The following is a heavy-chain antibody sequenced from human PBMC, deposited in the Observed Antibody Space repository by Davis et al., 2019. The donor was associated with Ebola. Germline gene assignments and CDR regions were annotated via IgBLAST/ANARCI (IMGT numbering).Heavy chain of an antibody. V-gene: IGHV3-30*03. CDR2: ISNDGSNK. CDR3: ARAGRDDDY. D-gene: IGHD5-24*01. J-gene: IGHJ4*02. CDR1: GFTFSTYG. Sequence: GESLKISCAASGFTFSTYGMHWVRQAPGKGLEWVALISNDGSNKYYSDSVKGRFTISRDNSKNTLYLQMNSLRAEDTAVYYCARAGRDDDYWGQGTLVTVSS.